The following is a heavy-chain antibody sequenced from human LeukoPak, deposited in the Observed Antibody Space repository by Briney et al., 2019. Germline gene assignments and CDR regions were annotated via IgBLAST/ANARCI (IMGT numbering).Heavy chain of an antibody. CDR2: ISYDGSNK. V-gene: IGHV3-30*18. J-gene: IGHJ6*02. CDR3: AKVSGYCSSTSCYTRNYYYGMDV. CDR1: GFTFSSYG. Sequence: PGGSLRLSCAASGFTFSSYGMHWVRQAPGKGLERVAVISYDGSNKYYADSVKGRFTISRDNSKNTLYLQMNSLRAEDTAVYYCAKVSGYCSSTSCYTRNYYYGMDVWGQGTTVTVSS. D-gene: IGHD2-2*02.